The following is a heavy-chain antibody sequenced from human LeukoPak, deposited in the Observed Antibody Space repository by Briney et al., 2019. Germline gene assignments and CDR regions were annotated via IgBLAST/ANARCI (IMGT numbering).Heavy chain of an antibody. CDR2: ISGSGGST. D-gene: IGHD4-17*01. J-gene: IGHJ4*02. V-gene: IGHV3-23*01. CDR1: GFTFSSYA. CDR3: AKGTTVTTFGY. Sequence: GGSLRLSCAASGFTFSSYAMSWVLQAPGKGLEWVSAISGSGGSTYYADCVKGRFTISRDNSKNMLYLQMNSLRAEDTAVYYCAKGTTVTTFGYWGQGTLVTVSS.